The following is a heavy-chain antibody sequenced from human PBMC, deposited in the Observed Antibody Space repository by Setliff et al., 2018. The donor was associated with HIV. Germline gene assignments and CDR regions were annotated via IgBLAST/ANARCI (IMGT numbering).Heavy chain of an antibody. J-gene: IGHJ4*02. Sequence: SETLSLTCSVSGDSFSIHYWDWIRQPAGKGLEWIGRIYSSGATSYNPSLRSRVTMSVDTSKNQFSLKLTSVTAADTAVYYCARGPSLQTTLFDYWGQGTLVTVSS. V-gene: IGHV4-4*07. CDR1: GDSFSIHY. CDR3: ARGPSLQTTLFDY. CDR2: IYSSGAT.